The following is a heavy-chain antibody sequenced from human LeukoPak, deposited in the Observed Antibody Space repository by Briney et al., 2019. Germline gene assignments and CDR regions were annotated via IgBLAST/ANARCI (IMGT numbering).Heavy chain of an antibody. CDR3: ARVVQSTDSSGFYLPEYFQH. D-gene: IGHD3-22*01. J-gene: IGHJ1*01. Sequence: SETLSLTCTVSGDSFSSYYWTWIRQPPGKGLEWIGFVYYTGSTKYNPSLKNRVTMSVDTSKNQFSLKLRSVTAADTAVYYCARVVQSTDSSGFYLPEYFQHWGQGTLVTVSS. V-gene: IGHV4-59*08. CDR1: GDSFSSYY. CDR2: VYYTGST.